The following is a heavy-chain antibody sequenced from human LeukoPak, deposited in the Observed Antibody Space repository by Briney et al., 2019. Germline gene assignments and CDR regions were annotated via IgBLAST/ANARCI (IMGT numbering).Heavy chain of an antibody. D-gene: IGHD1-1*01. J-gene: IGHJ4*02. CDR1: GFTFSSQP. V-gene: IGHV3-30*03. Sequence: GRSLRLSCAASGFTFSSQPMHWVRQTPGKGLEWVALISFEGKNKFYGDSVIGRFTISRDNTKNTLFLQMNSLRAEDMGVYYCVRPMTTTRNFEHWGQGTLVSVSS. CDR2: ISFEGKNK. CDR3: VRPMTTTRNFEH.